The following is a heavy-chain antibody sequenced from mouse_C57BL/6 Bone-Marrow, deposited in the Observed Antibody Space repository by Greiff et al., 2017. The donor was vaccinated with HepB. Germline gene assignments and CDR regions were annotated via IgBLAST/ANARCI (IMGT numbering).Heavy chain of an antibody. V-gene: IGHV1-42*01. CDR1: GYSFTGYY. J-gene: IGHJ1*03. Sequence: EVQLQESGPELVKPGASVKISCKASGYSFTGYYMNWVKQSPEKSLEWIGEINPSTGGTTYNQKFKAKATLTVDKSSSTAYMQLKSLTSEDSAVYYCARRDLTTVVADWYFDVWGTGTTVTVSS. CDR3: ARRDLTTVVADWYFDV. CDR2: INPSTGGT. D-gene: IGHD1-1*01.